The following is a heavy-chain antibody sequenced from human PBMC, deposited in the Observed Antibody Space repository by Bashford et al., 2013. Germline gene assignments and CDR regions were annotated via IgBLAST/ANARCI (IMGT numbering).Heavy chain of an antibody. V-gene: IGHV1-46*01. CDR2: INPSGGST. CDR3: ARDFRFAEVVSFDY. CDR1: GYTFTGYD. Sequence: ASVKSPAKPSGYTFTGYDMHWVRQAPGQGLEWMGVINPSGGSTTYAQNFQGRVTMTRDTSTSTVYMELSSLRSEDTAVYYCARDFRFAEVVSFDYWAREPWSPSPQ. D-gene: IGHD3-10*01. J-gene: IGHJ4*02.